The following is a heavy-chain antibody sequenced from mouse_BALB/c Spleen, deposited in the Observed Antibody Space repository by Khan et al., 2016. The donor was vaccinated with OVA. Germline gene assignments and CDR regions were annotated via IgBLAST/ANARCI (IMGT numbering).Heavy chain of an antibody. J-gene: IGHJ3*01. CDR2: IIPSNDYT. CDR1: GYTFTTYT. Sequence: QVQLQQSGAELARPGASVKMSCKASGYTFTTYTIHWVKQRPGQGLEWIGYIIPSNDYTNYNQKFKDRATLTADKSSSKAYMQLSSLTSEDSAVYYCVREGAYYRSDGWFAYWGQGTLVTVSA. V-gene: IGHV1-4*01. CDR3: VREGAYYRSDGWFAY. D-gene: IGHD2-14*01.